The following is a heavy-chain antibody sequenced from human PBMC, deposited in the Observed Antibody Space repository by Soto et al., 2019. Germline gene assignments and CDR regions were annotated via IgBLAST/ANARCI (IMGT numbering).Heavy chain of an antibody. V-gene: IGHV3-21*04. CDR1: GFTFSSYS. J-gene: IGHJ4*02. D-gene: IGHD1-26*01. CDR2: ISSSSSYI. Sequence: PGGSLRLSCAASGFTFSSYSMNWVRQAPGKGLEWVSSISSSSSYIYYADSVKGRFTISRDNSKNTLYLQMSGLRAEDTAVYFCAKDRWDTSSLDYWGQGTPVTVSS. CDR3: AKDRWDTSSLDY.